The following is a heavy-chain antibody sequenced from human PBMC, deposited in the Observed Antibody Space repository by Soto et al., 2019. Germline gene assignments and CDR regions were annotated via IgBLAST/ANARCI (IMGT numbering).Heavy chain of an antibody. CDR2: IITDTGGT. Sequence: KGAGASVKVSCKGSGYDFTTNAIHWVRQVPGQRLEWMGWIITDTGGTRYSQRFQGRITITRDTSASTAYMELTSLTSEDTGVYYCGSPTGRNWYFDLWCRGPLVTVS. CDR3: GSPTGRNWYFDL. J-gene: IGHJ2*01. V-gene: IGHV1-3*04. CDR1: GYDFTTNA.